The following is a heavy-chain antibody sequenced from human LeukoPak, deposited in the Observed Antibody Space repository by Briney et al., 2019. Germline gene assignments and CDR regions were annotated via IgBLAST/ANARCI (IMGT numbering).Heavy chain of an antibody. CDR1: GYTFTGYY. Sequence: ASVKVSCKASGYTFTGYYMHWVRQAPGQGLEWMGWINPNSGGTNYAQKFQGRVTMTRDTSISTAYMALSRLRSDDTAVYYCARVGGYDSVFYYYYYMDVWGKGTTVTVSS. CDR2: INPNSGGT. D-gene: IGHD5-12*01. CDR3: ARVGGYDSVFYYYYYMDV. J-gene: IGHJ6*03. V-gene: IGHV1-2*02.